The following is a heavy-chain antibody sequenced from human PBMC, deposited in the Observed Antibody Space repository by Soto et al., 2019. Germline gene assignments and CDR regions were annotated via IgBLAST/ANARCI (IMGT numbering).Heavy chain of an antibody. V-gene: IGHV1-3*01. CDR3: ARGIAKGQLDP. Sequence: ASVKVSCKASGYTFTRYTMNWVRQAPGQRLEWMGWINPDNGNTKSSQKFQDRVIITRDTSARTAYMDLSSLRSEDTAVYYCARGIAKGQLDPWGQGTLVTVSS. CDR2: INPDNGNT. D-gene: IGHD2-15*01. CDR1: GYTFTRYT. J-gene: IGHJ5*02.